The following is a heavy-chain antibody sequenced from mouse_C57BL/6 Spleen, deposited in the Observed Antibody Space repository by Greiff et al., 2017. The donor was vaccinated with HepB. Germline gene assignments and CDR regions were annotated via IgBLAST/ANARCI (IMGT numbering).Heavy chain of an antibody. CDR2: ISSGGDYI. Sequence: EVMLVESGEGLVKPGGSLKLSCAASGFTFSSYAMSWVRQTPEKRLEWVAYISSGGDYIYYADTVKGRFTISRDNARNNLYLQMSSLKSEDTAMYYCTRVPLPSGYWYCDVWGTGTTVTVSS. D-gene: IGHD2-10*01. V-gene: IGHV5-9-1*02. CDR3: TRVPLPSGYWYCDV. CDR1: GFTFSSYA. J-gene: IGHJ1*03.